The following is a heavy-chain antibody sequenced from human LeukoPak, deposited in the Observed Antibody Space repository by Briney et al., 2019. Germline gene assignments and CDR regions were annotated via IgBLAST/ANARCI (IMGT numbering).Heavy chain of an antibody. CDR3: AKDLGGDWDG. D-gene: IGHD2-21*02. Sequence: GRSLRLSCAASGSTFSSYGMHWVRQAPGKGLEWVAVISYDGSNKYYADSVKGRFTISRDNSKNTLYLQMNSLRAEDTAVYYCAKDLGGDWDGWGQGTLVTVSS. V-gene: IGHV3-30*18. CDR2: ISYDGSNK. CDR1: GSTFSSYG. J-gene: IGHJ4*02.